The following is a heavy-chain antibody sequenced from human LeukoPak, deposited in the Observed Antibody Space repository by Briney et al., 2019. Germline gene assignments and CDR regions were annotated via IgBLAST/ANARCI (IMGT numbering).Heavy chain of an antibody. CDR1: GFTFSSYA. V-gene: IGHV3-30-3*01. CDR2: ISYDGSNK. CDR3: ARFGLRYFDWLPFDY. Sequence: PGRSLRLSCAASGFTFSSYAMHWVRQAPGKGLEWVAVISYDGSNKYYADSVKGRFTISRDNSKNTLYLQMNSLRAEDTAVYYCARFGLRYFDWLPFDYWGQGTLVTVSS. J-gene: IGHJ4*02. D-gene: IGHD3-9*01.